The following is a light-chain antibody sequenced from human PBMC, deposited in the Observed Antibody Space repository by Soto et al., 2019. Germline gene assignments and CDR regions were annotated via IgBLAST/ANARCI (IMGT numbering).Light chain of an antibody. Sequence: EIVLTQSPGTLPLSPGERATLSCRASQSVRSSLVWYQQRPGQALRLLIYGASNRATGIPERFSGSGSGTDFTLTISSLEPEDFAVYYCQQYGTSPITFGQGTRLEIK. V-gene: IGKV3-20*01. CDR3: QQYGTSPIT. CDR2: GAS. J-gene: IGKJ5*01. CDR1: QSVRSS.